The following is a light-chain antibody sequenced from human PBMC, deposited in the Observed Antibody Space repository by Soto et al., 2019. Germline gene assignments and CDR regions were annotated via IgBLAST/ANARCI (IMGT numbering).Light chain of an antibody. CDR2: EIS. V-gene: IGKV2-24*01. J-gene: IGKJ1*01. Sequence: DIVLTQTPLSSPVTLGQPASISCRSSQSLVHSDGNTYLSWLQQRPGQPPRLLIYEISNRFSGVPDRFGGSGAETDFTLQISRVEAEDVGVYFCMQATQFPLFGQGTKVEI. CDR1: QSLVHSDGNTY. CDR3: MQATQFPL.